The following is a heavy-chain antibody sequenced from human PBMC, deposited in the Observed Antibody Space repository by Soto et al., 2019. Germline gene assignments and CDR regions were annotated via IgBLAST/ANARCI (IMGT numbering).Heavy chain of an antibody. Sequence: GESLKISCKFSGYSFTSYWIGWVRQMPGEGLEWMGIIYPGDSDTRYSPSFQGHVTISADKSFTTAYLQWSSLKASDTAMYYCAQSPRLTEAFDIWGQGTMVTVSS. J-gene: IGHJ3*02. CDR2: IYPGDSDT. V-gene: IGHV5-51*01. CDR1: GYSFTSYW. CDR3: AQSPRLTEAFDI.